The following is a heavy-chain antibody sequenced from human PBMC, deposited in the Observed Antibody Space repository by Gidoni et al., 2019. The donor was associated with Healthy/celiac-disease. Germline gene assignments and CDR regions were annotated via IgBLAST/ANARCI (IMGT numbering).Heavy chain of an antibody. J-gene: IGHJ4*02. CDR1: GGSFSGYY. Sequence: QVQLQQWGAGLLKPSETLSLTCAVYGGSFSGYYWSWIRQPPGKGLEWIGEINHSGSTNYNPSLKSRVTISVDTSKNQFSLKLSSVTAADTAVYYCAREEYYGSGSYYKSLYFDYWGQGTLVTVSS. V-gene: IGHV4-34*01. CDR2: INHSGST. CDR3: AREEYYGSGSYYKSLYFDY. D-gene: IGHD3-10*01.